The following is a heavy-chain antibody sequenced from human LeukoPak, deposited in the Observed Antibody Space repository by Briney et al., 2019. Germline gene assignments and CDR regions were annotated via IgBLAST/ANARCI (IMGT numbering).Heavy chain of an antibody. D-gene: IGHD5-18*01. CDR1: GGSMTTHH. CDR2: VFDSGRT. Sequence: SETLSLTCTVSGGSMTTHHWNWIRQTPGKGRGGIGYVFDSGRTKENPPLKSRVTLSADTSKNQLSLRLSSVTAADTAVYYCTTIKRGNIFGYFDFWGQGILVTVSS. J-gene: IGHJ4*02. V-gene: IGHV4-59*11. CDR3: TTIKRGNIFGYFDF.